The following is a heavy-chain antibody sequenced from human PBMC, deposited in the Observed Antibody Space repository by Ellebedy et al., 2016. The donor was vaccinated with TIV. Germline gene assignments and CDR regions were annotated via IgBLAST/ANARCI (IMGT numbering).Heavy chain of an antibody. CDR3: YSSSSLSEYVQH. CDR2: VSYDGSKK. Sequence: GGSLRPSCAASGFMFRDYGMHWVRQAPGKGLEWVAIVSYDGSKKHYADSVKGRFAISRDNSKNTLYLQMNSLRPEDTAVYYCYSSSSLSEYVQHWGQGTLVIVSS. V-gene: IGHV3-30*03. CDR1: GFMFRDYG. J-gene: IGHJ1*01. D-gene: IGHD6-6*01.